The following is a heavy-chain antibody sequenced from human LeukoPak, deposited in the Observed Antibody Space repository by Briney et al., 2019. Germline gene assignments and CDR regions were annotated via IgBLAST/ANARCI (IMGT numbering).Heavy chain of an antibody. CDR1: GGSFSGYY. V-gene: IGHV4-34*01. CDR2: INHSGST. Sequence: SETLSLTCAVYGGSFSGYYWSWIRQPPGKGLEWIGEINHSGSTNYNPSLKSRVTISVDTCKNQFSLKLSSVTAADTAVYYCARGGRIVVVPAAMLTKYNWFDPWGQGTLVTVSS. D-gene: IGHD2-2*01. J-gene: IGHJ5*02. CDR3: ARGGRIVVVPAAMLTKYNWFDP.